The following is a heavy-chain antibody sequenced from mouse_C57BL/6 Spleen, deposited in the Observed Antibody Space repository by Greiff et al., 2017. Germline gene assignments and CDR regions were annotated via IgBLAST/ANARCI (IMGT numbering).Heavy chain of an antibody. J-gene: IGHJ3*01. D-gene: IGHD1-1*01. V-gene: IGHV5-17*01. Sequence: EVQLQESGGGLVKPGGSLKLSCAASGFTFSDYGMHWVRPAPEKGLEWVAYISSGSSTLYYADTVKGRFTISRANAKNTLFLQMTSLRSEDTAMYYCARNYYGSSLFAYWGQGTLVTVSA. CDR3: ARNYYGSSLFAY. CDR2: ISSGSSTL. CDR1: GFTFSDYG.